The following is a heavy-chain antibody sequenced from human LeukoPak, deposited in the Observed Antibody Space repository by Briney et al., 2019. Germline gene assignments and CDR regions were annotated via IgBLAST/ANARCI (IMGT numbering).Heavy chain of an antibody. J-gene: IGHJ4*02. Sequence: GASVKASCKASGYTFTNYYIHWVRQAPGQGLEWMGIINPSGGSTSYAQKFQGRVTVTRDTSTSTVYMELSRLRSEDTAVYYCARDVGGTRVVPTYYFDYWGQGTLVTVSS. D-gene: IGHD2-2*01. CDR2: INPSGGST. CDR3: ARDVGGTRVVPTYYFDY. V-gene: IGHV1-46*01. CDR1: GYTFTNYY.